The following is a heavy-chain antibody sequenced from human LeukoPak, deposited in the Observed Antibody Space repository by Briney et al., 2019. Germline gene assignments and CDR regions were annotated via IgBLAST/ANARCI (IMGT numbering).Heavy chain of an antibody. D-gene: IGHD6-13*01. Sequence: GGSLRLSCAASGFTFSSSSMNWVRQAPGKGLEWVSYISSSSNTIYYADSVKGRSTISRDNAKNSLYLQMNSLRAEDTAVYYCARDLVAAAGTTFDYWGQGTLVTVSS. J-gene: IGHJ4*02. CDR2: ISSSSNTI. V-gene: IGHV3-48*01. CDR3: ARDLVAAAGTTFDY. CDR1: GFTFSSSS.